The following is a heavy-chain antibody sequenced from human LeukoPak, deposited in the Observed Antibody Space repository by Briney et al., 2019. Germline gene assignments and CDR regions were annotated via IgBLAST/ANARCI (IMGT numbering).Heavy chain of an antibody. V-gene: IGHV4-4*09. J-gene: IGHJ5*02. CDR1: GGSISSYY. Sequence: SETLSLTCTVSGGSISSYYWSWIRQPPGKGLEWIGYIYTSGSTNYNPSLKSRVTISVDTSKNQFSLKLSSVTAADTAVYYYARHQWYYYDPFDPWGQGTLVTVSS. CDR2: IYTSGST. D-gene: IGHD3-22*01. CDR3: ARHQWYYYDPFDP.